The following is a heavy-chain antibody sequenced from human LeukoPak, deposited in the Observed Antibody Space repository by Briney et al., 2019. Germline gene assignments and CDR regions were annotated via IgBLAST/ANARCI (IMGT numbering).Heavy chain of an antibody. V-gene: IGHV4-39*07. CDR1: GGSISSSSYY. D-gene: IGHD1-26*01. J-gene: IGHJ5*02. CDR3: AREEVGVTTGKWFDP. CDR2: IYYSGNT. Sequence: SETLSLTCTVSGGSISSSSYYWGWIRQPPGKGLEWIGSIYYSGNTYYYPSLKSRVSISIDTSKNQFSLKLSSLTAADTAVYYCAREEVGVTTGKWFDPWGQGTLVTVSS.